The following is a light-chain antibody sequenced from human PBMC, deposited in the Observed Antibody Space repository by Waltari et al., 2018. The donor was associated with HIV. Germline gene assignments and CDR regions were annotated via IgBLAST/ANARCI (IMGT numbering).Light chain of an antibody. Sequence: DIVLNQSPDSLAVSLGERATINCKASQSVLYNSNSKNYLSWYQQKPGQPPKLLIYWASTRESGVPDRFSGSGSGTDFTLTISGLQAEDVAVYYCHQYYTTPWAFGQGTKVEIK. V-gene: IGKV4-1*01. CDR1: QSVLYNSNSKNY. CDR2: WAS. J-gene: IGKJ1*01. CDR3: HQYYTTPWA.